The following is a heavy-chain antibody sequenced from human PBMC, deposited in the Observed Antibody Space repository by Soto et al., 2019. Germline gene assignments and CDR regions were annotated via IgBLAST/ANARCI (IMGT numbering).Heavy chain of an antibody. Sequence: ASETLSLTCTVSGGSISSGGYYWSWIRQHPGKGLEWIGYIYYSGSTYYNPSLKSRVTISVDTSKNQFSLKLSSVTAADTAVYYCARTWGLRRYYFDYWGQGTLVTVSS. CDR1: GGSISSGGYY. J-gene: IGHJ4*02. CDR3: ARTWGLRRYYFDY. CDR2: IYYSGST. D-gene: IGHD4-17*01. V-gene: IGHV4-31*03.